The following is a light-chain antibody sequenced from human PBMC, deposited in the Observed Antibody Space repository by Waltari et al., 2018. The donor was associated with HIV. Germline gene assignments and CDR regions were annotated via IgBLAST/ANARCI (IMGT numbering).Light chain of an antibody. J-gene: IGKJ1*01. V-gene: IGKV3-20*01. CDR3: QQYGSSIWT. CDR2: GAT. CDR1: QSVGSNY. Sequence: EIVLTQSPGTLSLSPGERATLSCWASQSVGSNYLAWYQQIPGQAPRLLIYGATNRATGIPDRFSGSGSGTDFSLTISRLEPEDFAVYYCQQYGSSIWTFGQGTKVEIK.